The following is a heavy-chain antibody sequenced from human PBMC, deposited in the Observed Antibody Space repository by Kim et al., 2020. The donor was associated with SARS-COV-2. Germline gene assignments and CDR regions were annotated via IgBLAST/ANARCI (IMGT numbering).Heavy chain of an antibody. CDR2: INTNTGNP. CDR3: ARDIRIAVAGTGPYYYGMDV. J-gene: IGHJ6*02. Sequence: ASVKVSCKASGYTFTSYAMNWVRQAPGQGLEWMGWINTNTGNPTYAQGFTGRFVFSLDTSVSTAYLQISSLKAEDTAVYYCARDIRIAVAGTGPYYYGMDVWGQGTTVTVSS. CDR1: GYTFTSYA. V-gene: IGHV7-4-1*02. D-gene: IGHD6-19*01.